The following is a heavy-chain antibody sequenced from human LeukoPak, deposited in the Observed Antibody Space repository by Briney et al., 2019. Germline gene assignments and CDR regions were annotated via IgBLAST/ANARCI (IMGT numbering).Heavy chain of an antibody. Sequence: GGSLRLSCAASGFTFSSYGMHWVRQAPGKGLEWVAVISYDGSNKYSADSVKGRFTISRDNSKNTLYLQMNSLRAEDTAVYYCARWYSGYDPKALDYWGQGTLVTVSS. V-gene: IGHV3-30*03. CDR2: ISYDGSNK. CDR3: ARWYSGYDPKALDY. J-gene: IGHJ4*02. CDR1: GFTFSSYG. D-gene: IGHD5-12*01.